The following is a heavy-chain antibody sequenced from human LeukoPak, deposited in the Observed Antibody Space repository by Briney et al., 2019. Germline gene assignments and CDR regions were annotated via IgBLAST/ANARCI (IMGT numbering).Heavy chain of an antibody. CDR1: GGTFSSYA. V-gene: IGHV1-69*01. CDR3: ARTQAGKRGYFDY. J-gene: IGHJ4*02. CDR2: IIPIFGTA. Sequence: SVKVSCKASGGTFSSYAISWVRQAPGQGLEWMGGIIPIFGTANYAQKFQGRVTITADESTSTAYMELSSLRSEDTAVYYCARTQAGKRGYFDYWGQGTLVTVSS.